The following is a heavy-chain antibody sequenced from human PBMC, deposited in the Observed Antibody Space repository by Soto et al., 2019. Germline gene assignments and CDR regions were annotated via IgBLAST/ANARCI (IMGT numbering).Heavy chain of an antibody. J-gene: IGHJ6*02. V-gene: IGHV4-39*01. CDR1: GGSISSSSYY. D-gene: IGHD7-27*01. CDR3: VSETGDGPYYYYYGMDV. Sequence: SETLSLTCTVSGGSISSSSYYWGWIRQPPGKGLEWIGSIYYSGSTYYNPSLKSRVTISVDTSKNQFSLKLSSVTAADTAVYYCVSETGDGPYYYYYGMDVWGQGTTVTV. CDR2: IYYSGST.